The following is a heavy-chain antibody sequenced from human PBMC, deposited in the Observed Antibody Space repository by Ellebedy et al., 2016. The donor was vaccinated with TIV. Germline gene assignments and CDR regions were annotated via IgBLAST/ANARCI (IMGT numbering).Heavy chain of an antibody. Sequence: GESLKISCAASGFTFRSYGMYWVRQAPGKGPEWAAFIQYDESDTHYADSVKGRFTISRDNSKNTVYLQMNSLRAEDTAVYYCARDNGGRGATFDIWGQGTMVTVSS. CDR2: IQYDESDT. V-gene: IGHV3-30*02. CDR1: GFTFRSYG. CDR3: ARDNGGRGATFDI. D-gene: IGHD4/OR15-4a*01. J-gene: IGHJ3*02.